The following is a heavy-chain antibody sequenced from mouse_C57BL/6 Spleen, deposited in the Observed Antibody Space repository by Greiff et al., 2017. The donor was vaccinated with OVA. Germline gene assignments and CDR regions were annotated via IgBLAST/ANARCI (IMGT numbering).Heavy chain of an antibody. CDR1: GYTFTDYY. CDR3: ARNDGYKPFAY. V-gene: IGHV1-26*01. J-gene: IGHJ3*01. Sequence: VQLQQSGPELVKPGASVKISCKASGYTFTDYYMNWVKQSHGKSLEWIGDINPNNGGTSYNQKFKGKATLTVDKSSSTAYMELRSLTSEDSAVYYCARNDGYKPFAYWGQGTLVTVSA. D-gene: IGHD2-3*01. CDR2: INPNNGGT.